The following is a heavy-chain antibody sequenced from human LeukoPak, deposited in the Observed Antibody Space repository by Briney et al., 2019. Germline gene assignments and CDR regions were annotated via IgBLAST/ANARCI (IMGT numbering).Heavy chain of an antibody. J-gene: IGHJ4*02. CDR3: AGTVTTRAYFDY. V-gene: IGHV4-59*08. CDR2: IYYRGST. D-gene: IGHD4-17*01. Sequence: SETLSLTCTVSGGSVSVHYWSWIRQPPGKGLEWIGYIYYRGSTNYNPSLKSRVTISVDTSKNQFSLKLSSVTAADTAVYYCAGTVTTRAYFDYWGQGTLVTVSS. CDR1: GGSVSVHY.